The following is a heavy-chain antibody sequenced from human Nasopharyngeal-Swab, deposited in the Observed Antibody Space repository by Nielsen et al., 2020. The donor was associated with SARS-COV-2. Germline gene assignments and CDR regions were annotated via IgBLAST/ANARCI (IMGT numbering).Heavy chain of an antibody. V-gene: IGHV3-15*01. CDR1: GFTFSSYA. J-gene: IGHJ4*02. CDR3: TTGLYN. D-gene: IGHD2-8*01. Sequence: GESLKISCAASGFTFSSYAMIWVRQAPGKGLEWVGRIKSKTDGGTTDYAAPVKGRFTISRGDSKNTLYLQMNSLKTEDTAVYYCTTGLYNWGQGTLVTVSS. CDR2: IKSKTDGGTT.